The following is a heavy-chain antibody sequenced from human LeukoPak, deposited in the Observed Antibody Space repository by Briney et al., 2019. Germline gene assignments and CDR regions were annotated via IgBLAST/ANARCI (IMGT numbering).Heavy chain of an antibody. CDR3: ARDLAVAGPSRLFDY. Sequence: GGSLRLSCAASGFTFSSYAMHWVRQAPGKGLEWVAVISYDGSNKYYADSMKGRFTISRDNSKNTLYLQMNSLRAEDTAVYYCARDLAVAGPSRLFDYWGQGTLVTVSS. D-gene: IGHD6-19*01. V-gene: IGHV3-30-3*01. J-gene: IGHJ4*02. CDR1: GFTFSSYA. CDR2: ISYDGSNK.